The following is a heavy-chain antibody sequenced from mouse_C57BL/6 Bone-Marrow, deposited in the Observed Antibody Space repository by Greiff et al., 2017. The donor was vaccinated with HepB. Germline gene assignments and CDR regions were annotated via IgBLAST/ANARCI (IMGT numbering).Heavy chain of an antibody. J-gene: IGHJ2*01. CDR1: GYTFTSYW. D-gene: IGHD3-3*01. Sequence: VQLQQPGAELVKPGASVKLSCKASGYTFTSYWMHWVKQRPGQGLEWIGMIHPNSGSTNYNEKFKGKATLTADKSSSTAYMQFSSLTSEDSAIYYCARRAPNYFDYWGQGTTLTVSS. CDR3: ARRAPNYFDY. V-gene: IGHV1-64*01. CDR2: IHPNSGST.